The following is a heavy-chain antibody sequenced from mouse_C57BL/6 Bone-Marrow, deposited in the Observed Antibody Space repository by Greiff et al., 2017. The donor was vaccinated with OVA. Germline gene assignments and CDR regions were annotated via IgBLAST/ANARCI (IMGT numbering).Heavy chain of an antibody. CDR1: GYTFTSYW. V-gene: IGHV1-69*01. CDR2: IDPSDSYT. D-gene: IGHD1-1*01. Sequence: VQLQQPGAELVMPGASVKLSCKASGYTFTSYWMHWVKQRPGQGLEWIGEIDPSDSYTNYHQKFKGKSTLTVDKSSSTAYMQLSSLTSEDSAVYYCARENYYGSSFFYYAMDYWGQGTSVTVSS. CDR3: ARENYYGSSFFYYAMDY. J-gene: IGHJ4*01.